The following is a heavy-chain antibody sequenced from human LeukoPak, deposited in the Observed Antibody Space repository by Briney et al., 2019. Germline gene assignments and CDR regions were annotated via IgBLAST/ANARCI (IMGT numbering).Heavy chain of an antibody. CDR2: ISGSGGST. CDR3: AKYPPQEPYYYDSSGYLDAFDI. J-gene: IGHJ3*02. Sequence: GGSLRLSCAASGFTFSSYAMSWVRQAPGNGLEWVSAISGSGGSTDYADSVKGRFTISRDNSKNTLYLQMNSLRAEDTAVYYCAKYPPQEPYYYDSSGYLDAFDIWGQGTMVTVSS. V-gene: IGHV3-23*01. D-gene: IGHD3-22*01. CDR1: GFTFSSYA.